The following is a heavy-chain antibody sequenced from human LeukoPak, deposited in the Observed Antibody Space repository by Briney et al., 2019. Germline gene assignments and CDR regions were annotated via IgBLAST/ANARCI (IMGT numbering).Heavy chain of an antibody. J-gene: IGHJ4*02. CDR2: IYHSGNT. Sequence: PSGTLSLTWAVSGGSISRGNWWSWVRQPPGKGLEWIGEIYHSGNTNYNPSLESRVTISVDTSKNQFSLKLNSVTAADTAMYHCAGYIIPYTFGYWGQGTLVTVSS. CDR3: AGYIIPYTFGY. V-gene: IGHV4-4*02. CDR1: GGSISRGNW. D-gene: IGHD3-16*01.